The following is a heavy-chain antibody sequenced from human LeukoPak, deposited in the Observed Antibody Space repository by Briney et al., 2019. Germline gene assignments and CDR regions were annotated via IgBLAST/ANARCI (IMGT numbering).Heavy chain of an antibody. CDR2: ISGSGRST. Sequence: GGSLRLSCAASGFTFSSYAMSWARQGPGKGLEWVSAISGSGRSTYYAGSVKGRFTISRDNSKNTLLLQMNSLRAEDTAVYYCVVEYQLPMRYWGQGTLVTVSS. CDR1: GFTFSSYA. CDR3: VVEYQLPMRY. V-gene: IGHV3-23*01. D-gene: IGHD2-2*01. J-gene: IGHJ4*02.